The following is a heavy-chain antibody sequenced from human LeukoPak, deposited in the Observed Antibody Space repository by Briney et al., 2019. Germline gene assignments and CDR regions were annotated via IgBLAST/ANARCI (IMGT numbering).Heavy chain of an antibody. CDR3: ATDYRYYYDNPYFDY. J-gene: IGHJ4*02. Sequence: GGSLRLSCAASGFSISSYEMSWVRQAPGKGLEWVSYISSRGSTIYYADSVKGRFTISRDNARNSLYLQMNSLRAEDTAVYYCATDYRYYYDNPYFDYWGQGTLVTVSS. D-gene: IGHD3-22*01. CDR1: GFSISSYE. CDR2: ISSRGSTI. V-gene: IGHV3-48*03.